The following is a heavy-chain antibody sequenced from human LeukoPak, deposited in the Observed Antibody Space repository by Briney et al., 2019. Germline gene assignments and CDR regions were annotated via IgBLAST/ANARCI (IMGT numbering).Heavy chain of an antibody. V-gene: IGHV1-69*13. CDR3: ARKQQLVMGPFDY. CDR1: GGTFSGYA. CDR2: IIPIFGTA. Sequence: SVKVSCKASGGTFSGYAISWVRQAPGQGLEWMGGIIPIFGTANYAQKFQGRVTITADESTSTAYMELSSLKSEDTAVYYCARKQQLVMGPFDYWGQGTLVTVSS. J-gene: IGHJ4*02. D-gene: IGHD6-13*01.